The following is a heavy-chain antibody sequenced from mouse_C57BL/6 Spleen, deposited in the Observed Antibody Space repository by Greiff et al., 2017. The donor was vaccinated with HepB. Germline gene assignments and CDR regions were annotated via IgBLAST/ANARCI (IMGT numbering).Heavy chain of an antibody. CDR1: GYTFTSYW. Sequence: VQLQQPGAELVKPGASVKLSCKASGYTFTSYWMPWVKQRPGPGLEWIGRIDPNSGGTKDNEKFKSKATLTVDKPSSSAYMQLSSLTSEDSAVCDSAREGSGDYFAWFAYWGKGTLVTVSA. CDR2: IDPNSGGT. CDR3: AREGSGDYFAWFAY. D-gene: IGHD2-13*01. J-gene: IGHJ3*01. V-gene: IGHV1-72*01.